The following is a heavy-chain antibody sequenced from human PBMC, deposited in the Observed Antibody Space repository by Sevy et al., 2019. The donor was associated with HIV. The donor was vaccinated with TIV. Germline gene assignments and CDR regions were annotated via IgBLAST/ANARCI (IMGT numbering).Heavy chain of an antibody. Sequence: GGSLRLSCAASGFAFSAFYMTWIRQSPGKGLEWLSHVDPSGTITFYADSVKGRFTVSRENAKNSLFLQMHSLRADDTALYYCARGDSYGSFWGQGTSVTVSS. CDR2: VDPSGTIT. V-gene: IGHV3-11*01. D-gene: IGHD5-18*01. CDR1: GFAFSAFY. J-gene: IGHJ4*02. CDR3: ARGDSYGSF.